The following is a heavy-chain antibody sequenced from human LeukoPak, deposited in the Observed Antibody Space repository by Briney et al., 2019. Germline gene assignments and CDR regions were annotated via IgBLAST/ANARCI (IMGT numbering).Heavy chain of an antibody. D-gene: IGHD4/OR15-4a*01. V-gene: IGHV4-30-4*01. Sequence: PSETLSLTCTVSGGSISSGDYYWSWIRQPPGKGLEWIGYIYYSGSTYYNPSLKSRVTISVDTSKNQFSLKLSSVTAADTAVYYCARGGDYGGFDYWGQGALVTVSS. CDR1: GGSISSGDYY. CDR3: ARGGDYGGFDY. J-gene: IGHJ4*02. CDR2: IYYSGST.